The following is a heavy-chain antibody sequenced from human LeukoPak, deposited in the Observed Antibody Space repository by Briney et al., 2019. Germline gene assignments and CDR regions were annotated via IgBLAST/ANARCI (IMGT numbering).Heavy chain of an antibody. D-gene: IGHD6-19*01. CDR2: ISYDGSNK. CDR1: GFTFSSYG. Sequence: PGRSLRLSCAASGFTFSSYGMHWVRQAPGKGLEWVAVISYDGSNKYYADSVKGRFTISRDNSKNALYLQMNSLRAEDTAVYYCAKDPFIAVAGTYPVDYWGQGTLVTVSS. V-gene: IGHV3-30*18. CDR3: AKDPFIAVAGTYPVDY. J-gene: IGHJ4*02.